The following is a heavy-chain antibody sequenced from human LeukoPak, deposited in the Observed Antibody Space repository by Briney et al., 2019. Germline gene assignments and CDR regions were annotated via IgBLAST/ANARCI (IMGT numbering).Heavy chain of an antibody. CDR3: AIDGLERGWFDP. V-gene: IGHV3-23*01. CDR1: GFTFRNYG. D-gene: IGHD1-1*01. J-gene: IGHJ5*02. Sequence: GGSLRLSCAASGFTFRNYGMSWVRQAPGKGLEWVSAIGGSGTDTYYGDSVKDRFTISIDNSKNTVSLQMNSLRVDDTAVYYGAIDGLERGWFDPWGQGTLVTVFS. CDR2: IGGSGTDT.